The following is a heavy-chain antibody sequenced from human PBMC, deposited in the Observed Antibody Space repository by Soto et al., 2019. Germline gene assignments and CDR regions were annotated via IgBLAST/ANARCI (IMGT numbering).Heavy chain of an antibody. D-gene: IGHD3-16*02. J-gene: IGHJ6*02. CDR3: ARSLHAIYYYCYGMDV. Sequence: QVQLQESGPGLVKPSETLSLTCTVSGGSVSSGSYYWSWIRQPPGKGLEWIGYIYYSGSTNYNPSLKSRVTISVDTSKNQFSLKLSSVTAADTAVYYCARSLHAIYYYCYGMDVWGQGTTVTVSS. CDR2: IYYSGST. CDR1: GGSVSSGSYY. V-gene: IGHV4-61*01.